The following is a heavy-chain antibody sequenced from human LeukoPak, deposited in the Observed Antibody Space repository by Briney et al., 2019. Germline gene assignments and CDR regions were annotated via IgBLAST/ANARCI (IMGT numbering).Heavy chain of an antibody. CDR1: GNYW. CDR3: AKAGGRRGATSVYFQH. CDR2: INSDGSWT. D-gene: IGHD1-26*01. Sequence: GGSLRLSCAASGNYWMHWVRQVPGKGLVWVSHINSDGSWTSYADSVKGRFTISRDNSKNTLYLQMNSLRAEDTAVYYCAKAGGRRGATSVYFQHWGQGTLVTVSS. V-gene: IGHV3-74*01. J-gene: IGHJ1*01.